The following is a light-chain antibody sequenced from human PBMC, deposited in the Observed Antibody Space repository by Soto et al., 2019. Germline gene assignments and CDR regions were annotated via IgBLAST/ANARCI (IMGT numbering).Light chain of an antibody. V-gene: IGLV2-14*01. CDR3: SSYTITSTLV. J-gene: IGLJ3*02. CDR1: SSDVGGYNY. CDR2: DVS. Sequence: QSVLTQPASVSGSPGQSITISCTGTSSDVGGYNYVSWYQQHPGKAPKVMIYDVSNRPSGVSNRFSGSRSGNTASLTISGLQAEDEVDYYCSSYTITSTLVLGGGTKVTVL.